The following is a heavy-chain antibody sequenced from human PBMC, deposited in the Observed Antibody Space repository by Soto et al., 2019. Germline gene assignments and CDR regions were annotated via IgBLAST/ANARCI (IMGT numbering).Heavy chain of an antibody. Sequence: GGSLRLSCAASGFTFSDYYMSWIRQAPGKGLEWVSYISSSGSTIYYADSVKGRFTISRDNAKNSLYLQMNSLRAEDTAVYYCARSFSGNWNSVPNAFDIWGQGTMVTVSS. D-gene: IGHD1-7*01. V-gene: IGHV3-11*01. CDR3: ARSFSGNWNSVPNAFDI. J-gene: IGHJ3*02. CDR2: ISSSGSTI. CDR1: GFTFSDYY.